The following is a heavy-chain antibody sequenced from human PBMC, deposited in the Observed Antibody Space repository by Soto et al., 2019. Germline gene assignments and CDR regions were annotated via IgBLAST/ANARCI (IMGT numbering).Heavy chain of an antibody. Sequence: SETLSRTLAGYGGSFRGYCCSCIRQPPGKGLEWIGEINHSGSTNYNPSLKSRVTISVDTSKNQFSLKLSSVTAAAPAVYYCARADSAFFIDYWGPGTLVTVSS. CDR1: GGSFRGYC. CDR3: ARADSAFFIDY. D-gene: IGHD3-10*01. V-gene: IGHV4-34*01. CDR2: INHSGST. J-gene: IGHJ4*02.